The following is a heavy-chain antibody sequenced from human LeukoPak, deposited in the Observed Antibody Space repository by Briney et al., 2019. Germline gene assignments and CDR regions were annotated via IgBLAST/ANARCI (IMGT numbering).Heavy chain of an antibody. CDR3: ARQAELELDYYYYYMDV. J-gene: IGHJ6*03. D-gene: IGHD1-7*01. V-gene: IGHV4-39*01. CDR2: IYYSGST. Sequence: PSETLSLTCTVSGGSISSSSYYWGWIRRPPGKGLEWIGSIYYSGSTYYNPYLKSRVTISVDTSKNQFSLKLSSVTAADTAVYYCARQAELELDYYYYYMDVWGKGTTVTVSS. CDR1: GGSISSSSYY.